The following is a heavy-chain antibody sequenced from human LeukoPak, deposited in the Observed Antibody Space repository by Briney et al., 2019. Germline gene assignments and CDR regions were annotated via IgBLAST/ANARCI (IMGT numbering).Heavy chain of an antibody. V-gene: IGHV1-3*01. CDR2: INAGNGNT. CDR3: ARTHVGLRGYSYGHNWFDP. Sequence: ASVKVSCKASGYTFTSYALHWVRQAPGQRLEWMGWINAGNGNTKYSQKFQGRVTVTRDTSASTAYMEVSSLRSEDTAVYYCARTHVGLRGYSYGHNWFDPWGQGTLVTVSS. D-gene: IGHD5-18*01. J-gene: IGHJ5*02. CDR1: GYTFTSYA.